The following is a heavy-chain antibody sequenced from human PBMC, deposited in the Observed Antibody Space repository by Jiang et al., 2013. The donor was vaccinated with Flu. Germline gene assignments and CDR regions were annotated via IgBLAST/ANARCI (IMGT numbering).Heavy chain of an antibody. CDR3: ARTYDYIWGSYRYTEVWCYFDY. D-gene: IGHD3-16*02. Sequence: LIYWDDDKRYSPSLKSRLTITKDTSKNQVVLTMTNMDPVDTATYYCARTYDYIWGSYRYTEVWCYFDYWGQGTLVTVSS. J-gene: IGHJ4*02. CDR2: IYWDDDK. V-gene: IGHV2-5*02.